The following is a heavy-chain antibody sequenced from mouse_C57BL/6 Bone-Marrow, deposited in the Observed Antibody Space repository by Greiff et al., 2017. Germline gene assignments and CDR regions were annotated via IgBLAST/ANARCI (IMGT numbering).Heavy chain of an antibody. V-gene: IGHV1-55*01. Sequence: QVQLKQPGAELVKPGASVKMSCKASGYTFTSYWITWVKQRPGQGLEWIGDIYPGSGSTNYNEKFKSKATLTVDTSSSTAYMQLSSLTSEDSAVYYCARTYYSNYGLFAYWGQGTLVTVSA. CDR3: ARTYYSNYGLFAY. J-gene: IGHJ3*01. CDR1: GYTFTSYW. D-gene: IGHD2-5*01. CDR2: IYPGSGST.